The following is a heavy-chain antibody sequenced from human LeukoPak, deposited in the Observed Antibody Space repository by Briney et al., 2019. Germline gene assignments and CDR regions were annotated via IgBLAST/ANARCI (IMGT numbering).Heavy chain of an antibody. V-gene: IGHV3-21*01. CDR2: ISSSSSYI. J-gene: IGHJ4*02. Sequence: PGGSLRLSCAASGFTFSSYSMNWVRQAPGKGLEWVSSISSSSSYIYYADSVKGRFTISRDNAKNSLYLQMNSLRAEDTAVYYCARGIAVAGTPVGYWGQGTLVTVSS. CDR3: ARGIAVAGTPVGY. CDR1: GFTFSSYS. D-gene: IGHD6-19*01.